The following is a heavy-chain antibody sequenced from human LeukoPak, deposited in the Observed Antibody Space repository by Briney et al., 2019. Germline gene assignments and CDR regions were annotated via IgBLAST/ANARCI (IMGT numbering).Heavy chain of an antibody. CDR2: IKQDGSEK. V-gene: IGHV3-7*01. D-gene: IGHD2-15*01. CDR3: AREVTRYCSGGSCYEDY. Sequence: GGSLRLSCAASGFTFSSYWMSWVRQAPGKGLEWVANIKQDGSEKYYVDSVKGRFTISRDNAKNSLYLQMNSLRAEDMAVYYCAREVTRYCSGGSCYEDYWGQGTLVTVSS. CDR1: GFTFSSYW. J-gene: IGHJ4*02.